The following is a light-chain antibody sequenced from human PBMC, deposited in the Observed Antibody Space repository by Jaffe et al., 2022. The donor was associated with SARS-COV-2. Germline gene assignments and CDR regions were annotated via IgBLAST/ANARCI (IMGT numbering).Light chain of an antibody. CDR2: DGN. CDR3: CSYAGNSRVA. Sequence: QSALTQPASVSGSPGQSITFSCTGTSSDVGSYNLVSWYQQHPGKAPKLLIYDGNKRPSGISNRFSGSKSGNTASLTIFGLQGEDEADYFCCSYAGNSRVAFGGGTKLTVL. V-gene: IGLV2-23*01. CDR1: SSDVGSYNL. J-gene: IGLJ2*01.